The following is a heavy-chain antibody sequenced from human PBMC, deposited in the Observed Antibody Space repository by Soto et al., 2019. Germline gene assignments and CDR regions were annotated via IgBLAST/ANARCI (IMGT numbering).Heavy chain of an antibody. D-gene: IGHD2-2*01. Sequence: EVQLVESGGGLVQPGRSLRLSCAASAFTFGDYAMHWVRQAPEKGLEWVSCISWNSGNIVYVDSVEGRFTISRDNAKNSLYLQMNSLIPEDTAFFYCAKGYTTSCFAHFAFGGEGAVVTVSS. CDR1: AFTFGDYA. CDR2: ISWNSGNI. CDR3: AKGYTTSCFAHFAF. V-gene: IGHV3-9*01. J-gene: IGHJ4*02.